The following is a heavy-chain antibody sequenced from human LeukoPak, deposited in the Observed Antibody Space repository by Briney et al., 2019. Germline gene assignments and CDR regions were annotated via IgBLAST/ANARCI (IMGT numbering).Heavy chain of an antibody. CDR3: AREVFRRGLDY. D-gene: IGHD1-14*01. V-gene: IGHV1-69*05. CDR1: GGTFSSYA. J-gene: IGHJ4*02. CDR2: IIPIFGTA. Sequence: ASVKVSCKASGGTFSSYAISWVRQAPGQGLEWMGGIIPIFGTANYAQKFQGRVTIITDESTSTAYMELSSLRSEDTAVYYCAREVFRRGLDYWGQGTLVTVSS.